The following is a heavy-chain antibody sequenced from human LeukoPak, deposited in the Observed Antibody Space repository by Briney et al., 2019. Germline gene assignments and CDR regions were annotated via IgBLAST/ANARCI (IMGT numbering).Heavy chain of an antibody. CDR2: INHSGST. D-gene: IGHD3-3*01. CDR3: ARGLLRYYDFWSGHYRFDP. CDR1: GGSFSGYY. J-gene: IGHJ5*02. V-gene: IGHV4-34*01. Sequence: PSETLSLTCAVYGGSFSGYYWSWIRQPPGKGLEWIGEINHSGSTNYNPSLKSRVTISVDTSKNQFSLKLSSVTAADTAVYYCARGLLRYYDFWSGHYRFDPWGQGTLVTVSS.